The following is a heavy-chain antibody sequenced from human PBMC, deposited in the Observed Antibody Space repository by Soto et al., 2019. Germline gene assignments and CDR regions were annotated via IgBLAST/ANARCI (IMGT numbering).Heavy chain of an antibody. CDR2: ISAYNGNT. D-gene: IGHD3-10*01. Sequence: QVQLVQSGAEVKKPGASVKVSCKASGYTFSSFGINWVRQAPGQGLEWMGWISAYNGNTKYAQKLQGRVTTTTDTSTRAADMEGRSLRSDDTAVYYCARVGGIGFGGGRYGMDVWGQGTTVTVSS. CDR1: GYTFSSFG. CDR3: ARVGGIGFGGGRYGMDV. V-gene: IGHV1-18*01. J-gene: IGHJ6*02.